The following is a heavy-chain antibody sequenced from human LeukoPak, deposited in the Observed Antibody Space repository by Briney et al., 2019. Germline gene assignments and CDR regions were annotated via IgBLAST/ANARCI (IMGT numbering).Heavy chain of an antibody. J-gene: IGHJ6*03. CDR2: VDDSGTT. V-gene: IGHV4-39*07. CDR1: GGSISARSYN. CDR3: ARGSSYMDV. Sequence: SETLSLTCSVSGGSISARSYNWGWIRQPPGQGLEWIGNVDDSGTTHYFPSLRSRVTISRDTPNNQFSLKLSSVTAADTAVYYCARGSSYMDVWGKGTAVTVSS. D-gene: IGHD3-10*01.